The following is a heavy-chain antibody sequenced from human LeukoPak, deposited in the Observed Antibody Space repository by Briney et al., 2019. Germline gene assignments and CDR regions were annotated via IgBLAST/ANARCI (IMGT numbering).Heavy chain of an antibody. CDR2: INHSGST. D-gene: IGHD5-24*01. CDR1: GGSISSYY. Sequence: SETLSLTCTVSGGSISSYYWSWIRQPPGMGLEWIGYINHSGSTNYNPSLKSRVTISVDTSKNQFSLKLSSVTAADTAVYYCAREQSHGYNSRALDYWGQGTLVTVSS. V-gene: IGHV4-59*01. J-gene: IGHJ4*02. CDR3: AREQSHGYNSRALDY.